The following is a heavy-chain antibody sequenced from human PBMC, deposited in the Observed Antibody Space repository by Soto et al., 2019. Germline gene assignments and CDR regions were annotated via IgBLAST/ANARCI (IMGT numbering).Heavy chain of an antibody. CDR3: ARDRVFGVGTGARRNVNYGMDV. J-gene: IGHJ6*02. Sequence: APVKVSCKASGYTFTSYGISWVRQAPGQGLEWMGWISAYNGNTNYAQKLQGRVTMTTDTSTSTAYMELRSLRSDDTAVYYCARDRVFGVGTGARRNVNYGMDVWGQGTTVTVSS. CDR1: GYTFTSYG. V-gene: IGHV1-18*01. CDR2: ISAYNGNT. D-gene: IGHD3-3*01.